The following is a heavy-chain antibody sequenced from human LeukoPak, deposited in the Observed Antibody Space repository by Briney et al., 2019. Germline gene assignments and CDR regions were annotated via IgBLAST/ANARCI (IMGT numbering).Heavy chain of an antibody. V-gene: IGHV3-30*14. J-gene: IGHJ4*02. Sequence: GGSLRLSCAASGFTFSSYAMHWARQAPGKGLEWVAVISYDGSNKYYADSVKGRFTISRDNSKNTLYLQVNSLRAEDTAVYYCAREAIVVAGYFDYWGQGTLVTVSS. CDR2: ISYDGSNK. CDR3: AREAIVVAGYFDY. D-gene: IGHD6-19*01. CDR1: GFTFSSYA.